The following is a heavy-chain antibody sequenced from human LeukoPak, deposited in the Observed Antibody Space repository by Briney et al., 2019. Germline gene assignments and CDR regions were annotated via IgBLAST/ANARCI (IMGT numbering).Heavy chain of an antibody. J-gene: IGHJ4*02. D-gene: IGHD3-22*01. V-gene: IGHV3-21*01. CDR2: ISSSSSYR. CDR1: GFTFSSYS. Sequence: GGSLRLSCTGSGFTFSSYSMNWVRQAPGKGLEWVSSISSSSSYRYYEESVKGRFSISRDNARNSLYLQMNSLRAEDTAVYYCARSRDSSGYKAISDYWGQGTLVTVSS. CDR3: ARSRDSSGYKAISDY.